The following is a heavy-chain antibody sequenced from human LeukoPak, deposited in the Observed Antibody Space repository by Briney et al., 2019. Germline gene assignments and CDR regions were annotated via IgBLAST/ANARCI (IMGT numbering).Heavy chain of an antibody. J-gene: IGHJ4*02. CDR2: ISYSGST. V-gene: IGHV4-59*01. Sequence: SETLSPTCTVSGGSISSYYWSWIRQPPGKGLEWIGYISYSGSTNYNPSLKSRVTISVDTSKNQFSLKLSSVTAADTAVYYCARSGYCGDDCYSDYFDYWGQGTLVTVSS. CDR3: ARSGYCGDDCYSDYFDY. CDR1: GGSISSYY. D-gene: IGHD2-21*02.